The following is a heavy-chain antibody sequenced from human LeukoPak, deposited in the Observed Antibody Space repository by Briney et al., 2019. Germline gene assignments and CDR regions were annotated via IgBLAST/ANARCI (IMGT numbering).Heavy chain of an antibody. Sequence: PGGSLRLSCTTSGFNFRAYWMGWVRQAPGKGLEWVSAISGSGGSTYYADSVKGRFTISRDNSKNTLYLQMNSLRAEDTAVYYCASPALNYYGSGKGGDAFDIWGQGTMVTVSS. J-gene: IGHJ3*02. CDR1: GFNFRAYW. D-gene: IGHD3-10*01. CDR2: ISGSGGST. V-gene: IGHV3-23*01. CDR3: ASPALNYYGSGKGGDAFDI.